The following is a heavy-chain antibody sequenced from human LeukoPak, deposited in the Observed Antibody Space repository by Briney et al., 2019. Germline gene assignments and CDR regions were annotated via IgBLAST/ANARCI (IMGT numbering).Heavy chain of an antibody. V-gene: IGHV3-33*08. CDR2: IWYDGSKK. CDR1: GFIFSNYW. J-gene: IGHJ4*02. CDR3: ARGYYGSGSDYVEPH. D-gene: IGHD3-10*01. Sequence: PGGSLRLSCAASGFIFSNYWMHWVRQAPGKGLEWVAVIWYDGSKKYYADSVKGRFIISRDNSKKALYLQMNSLRVEDTAVYYCARGYYGSGSDYVEPHWGQGTLVTVSS.